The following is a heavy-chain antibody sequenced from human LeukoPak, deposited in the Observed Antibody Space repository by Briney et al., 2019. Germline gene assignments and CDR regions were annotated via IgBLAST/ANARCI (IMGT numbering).Heavy chain of an antibody. D-gene: IGHD3-3*01. CDR3: AKGIGFWSGPYYFDY. CDR1: GFTFSSYS. J-gene: IGHJ4*02. CDR2: ISSSSSTI. Sequence: GGSLRLSCAASGFTFSSYSMNWVRQAPGKGLEWVSYISSSSSTIYYADSVKGRFTISRDNSKNTLYLQMNSLRAEDTAVYYCAKGIGFWSGPYYFDYWGQGTLVTVSS. V-gene: IGHV3-48*01.